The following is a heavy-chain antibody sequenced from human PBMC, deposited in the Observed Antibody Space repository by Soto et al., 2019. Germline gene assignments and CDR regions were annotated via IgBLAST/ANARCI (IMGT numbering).Heavy chain of an antibody. CDR2: ISGSGGST. V-gene: IGHV3-23*01. Sequence: GGSLRLSCAASGFTFSSYAMSWVRQAPGKGLEWVSAISGSGGSTYYADSVKGRFTISRDNSKNTLYLQMNSLRAEDTAVYYCAKETLPTTYLPFNQWLVDYYYYYGMDVWDQGTTVTVSS. D-gene: IGHD5-12*01. CDR1: GFTFSSYA. J-gene: IGHJ6*02. CDR3: AKETLPTTYLPFNQWLVDYYYYYGMDV.